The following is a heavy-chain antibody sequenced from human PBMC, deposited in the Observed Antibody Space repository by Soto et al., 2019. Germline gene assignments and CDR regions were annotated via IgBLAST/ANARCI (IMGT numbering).Heavy chain of an antibody. CDR3: ARGPVNYYDNSGYFDS. D-gene: IGHD3-22*01. J-gene: IGHJ4*02. V-gene: IGHV4-30-2*01. CDR2: IHHIGST. CDR1: GGSISSGGYS. Sequence: SETLSLTCAVSGGSISSGGYSWSWIRQPPGKGLEWIGYIHHIGSTYYNPSLKSRVTISVDRSKNQFSVKLSSVTAADTAVYYCARGPVNYYDNSGYFDSWGQGTQVTVSS.